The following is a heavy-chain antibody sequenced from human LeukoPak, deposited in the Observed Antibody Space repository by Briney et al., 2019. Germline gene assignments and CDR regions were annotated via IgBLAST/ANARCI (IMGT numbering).Heavy chain of an antibody. D-gene: IGHD1-26*01. Sequence: SVRVSCKASGFTFSNSAVQWVRQARGQRLEWIGWIVISSGNTNYAQKFQERVTIARDVSTNTAYMELSSLRSEDTAIYYCAADIVGSQLHWGQGTVVTVSS. J-gene: IGHJ4*02. CDR3: AADIVGSQLH. CDR2: IVISSGNT. CDR1: GFTFSNSA. V-gene: IGHV1-58*01.